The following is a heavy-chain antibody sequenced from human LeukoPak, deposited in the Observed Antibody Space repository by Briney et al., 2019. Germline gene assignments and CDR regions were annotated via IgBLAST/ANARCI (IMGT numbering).Heavy chain of an antibody. J-gene: IGHJ3*01. V-gene: IGHV3-23*01. Sequence: GGSLRLSCAASGFTFSSYAMSWVRQAPGKGLEWVSTISGSGGSTYYADSVKGRYTTSRDNSKNTLYLQMNSLRAEDTAVYYCAKDKHIVVVDAFDVWGQGTMVTVSS. CDR2: ISGSGGST. CDR3: AKDKHIVVVDAFDV. CDR1: GFTFSSYA. D-gene: IGHD2-21*01.